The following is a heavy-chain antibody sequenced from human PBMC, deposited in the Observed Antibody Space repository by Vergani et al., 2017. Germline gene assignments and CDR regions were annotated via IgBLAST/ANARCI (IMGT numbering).Heavy chain of an antibody. J-gene: IGHJ6*02. D-gene: IGHD3-10*01. CDR2: ITGSSTI. CDR3: ARLLGTMVRGGCMDV. V-gene: IGHV3-48*01. CDR1: GFTFSSYS. Sequence: EVQLVESGGGLVQPGGSLRLSCAASGFTFSSYSVNWVRQAPGKGLEWVSYITGSSTIYYADSVKGRFTISRDNAINSLYLQMNSLRAEDTAVYYCARLLGTMVRGGCMDVWGQGTMVTVSS.